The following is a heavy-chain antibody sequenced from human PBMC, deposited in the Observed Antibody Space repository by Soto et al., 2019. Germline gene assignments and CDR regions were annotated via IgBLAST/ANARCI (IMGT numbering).Heavy chain of an antibody. CDR3: ARDGDGYNNAY. V-gene: IGHV3-48*01. J-gene: IGHJ4*02. D-gene: IGHD5-12*01. CDR2: ISSTSNTI. Sequence: EVQLVESGGGLVQPGESLRLSCAASGFTFSGFSMNWVRQAPEKGLEWVSYISSTSNTIYYADSVKGRFTISRDNAKNSLYLQMNSLRAEDTAVYYCARDGDGYNNAYWGQGTLVTVSS. CDR1: GFTFSGFS.